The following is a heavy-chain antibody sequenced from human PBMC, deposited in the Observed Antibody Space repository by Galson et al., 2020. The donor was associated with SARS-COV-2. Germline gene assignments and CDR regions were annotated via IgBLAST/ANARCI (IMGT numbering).Heavy chain of an antibody. Sequence: GGSLRLSCTVAGFTFGDFAMSWFRQAPGKGLEWVGFIRRRTYDETTESAASVKDRFTISRDDSKNVAYLQMNSLITEDTAVYYCARGGFPYYYYMDVWGKGTTVTVSS. CDR3: ARGGFPYYYYMDV. J-gene: IGHJ6*03. V-gene: IGHV3-49*03. CDR1: GFTFGDFA. CDR2: IRRRTYDETT.